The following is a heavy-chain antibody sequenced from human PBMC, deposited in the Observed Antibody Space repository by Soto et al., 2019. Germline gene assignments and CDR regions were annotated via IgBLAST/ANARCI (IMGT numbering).Heavy chain of an antibody. Sequence: QVQLVQSGAEVKKPGASVKVSCTASGYTFTSYAMHWVRQAPGQRLEWMGWINAGNGNTKYSQKFQGRVTITRDTAASTVYMELSSLRAEDTAVYYCASGRLWVGDPNHVDYWGQGTLVTVSS. CDR1: GYTFTSYA. V-gene: IGHV1-3*01. CDR3: ASGRLWVGDPNHVDY. CDR2: INAGNGNT. J-gene: IGHJ4*02. D-gene: IGHD3-10*01.